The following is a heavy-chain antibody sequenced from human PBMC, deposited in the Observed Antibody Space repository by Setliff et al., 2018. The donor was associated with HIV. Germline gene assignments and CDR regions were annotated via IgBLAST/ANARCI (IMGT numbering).Heavy chain of an antibody. CDR1: GFTFSGYS. Sequence: GGSLRLSCAASGFTFSGYSMNWVRQAPGKGLEWVSSITGSGSYIYYADSVKGRFTISRDNAKKSLYLQMNSLRAEDTAMYFCARDRDQGYSSGWPRDWGQGTLVTVSS. D-gene: IGHD6-19*01. J-gene: IGHJ4*02. V-gene: IGHV3-21*01. CDR3: ARDRDQGYSSGWPRD. CDR2: ITGSGSYI.